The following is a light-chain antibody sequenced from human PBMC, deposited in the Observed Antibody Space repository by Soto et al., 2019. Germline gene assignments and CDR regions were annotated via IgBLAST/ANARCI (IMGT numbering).Light chain of an antibody. V-gene: IGLV2-14*01. Sequence: QSVLTHPASVSGSLGQSITISCTGTSSDVGGYNYVSWYQQHPGKAPKLMIYDVSNRPSGVSNRFSGSKSGNTASLTISGLQSEDEADYYCSSYTSSSTSYVFGTGTKLTVL. J-gene: IGLJ1*01. CDR3: SSYTSSSTSYV. CDR1: SSDVGGYNY. CDR2: DVS.